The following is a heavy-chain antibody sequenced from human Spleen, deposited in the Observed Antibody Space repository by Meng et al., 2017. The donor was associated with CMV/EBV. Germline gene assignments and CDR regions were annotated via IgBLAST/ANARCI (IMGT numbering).Heavy chain of an antibody. CDR1: GVTFNSYT. D-gene: IGHD1-26*01. V-gene: IGHV1-69*02. Sequence: SVKVSCKASGVTFNSYTISWVRQAPGQGLEWMGRVIPILTKSDYSQKFKGRVTISADRPTTTAYMEFSSLRSEDTAIYYCARSSWELDSFDIWGQGTMVTVSS. J-gene: IGHJ3*02. CDR2: VIPILTKS. CDR3: ARSSWELDSFDI.